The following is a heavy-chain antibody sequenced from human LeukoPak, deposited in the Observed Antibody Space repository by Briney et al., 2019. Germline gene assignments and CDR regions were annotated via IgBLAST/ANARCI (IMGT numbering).Heavy chain of an antibody. CDR3: ARDEGVYYYGMDV. Sequence: GGSLRLSCSASGFIFSDYDMYWVRQVAGEGLEWVSGVGATGDTSYPDSVKGRFTISRDNSKNTLYLQMNSLRAEDTAVYYCARDEGVYYYGMDVWGQGTTVTVSS. D-gene: IGHD3-10*01. CDR1: GFIFSDYD. CDR2: VGATGDT. V-gene: IGHV3-13*01. J-gene: IGHJ6*02.